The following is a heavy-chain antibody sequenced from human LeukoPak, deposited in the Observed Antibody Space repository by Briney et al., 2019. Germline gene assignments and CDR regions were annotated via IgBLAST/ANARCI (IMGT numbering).Heavy chain of an antibody. V-gene: IGHV4-59*08. CDR3: ARQRTYSSSSVPLYGMDV. Sequence: SETLSLTCTVSGGSISGFYWSWVRQPPGKGLEWIGYVFYDGGTRYAASLESRVTISLDTSKNQFTLRLRSVTAADTAFYYCARQRTYSSSSVPLYGMDVWGQGTTVTVSS. CDR2: VFYDGGT. J-gene: IGHJ6*02. CDR1: GGSISGFY. D-gene: IGHD6-6*01.